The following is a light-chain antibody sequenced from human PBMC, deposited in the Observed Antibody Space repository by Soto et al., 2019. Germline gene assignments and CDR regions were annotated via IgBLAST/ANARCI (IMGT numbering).Light chain of an antibody. V-gene: IGKV3-20*01. CDR1: QTVSKNY. CDR3: QQYGSSGT. CDR2: AAS. Sequence: EIVLTQSPVTLSLSPGEGATLSCRASQTVSKNYLAWYHQKPGQAPRLLIYAASTRATGIPDRFSGSGSGTDFTLTISRLEPEDFAVYYCQQYGSSGTFGQGTKVDIK. J-gene: IGKJ1*01.